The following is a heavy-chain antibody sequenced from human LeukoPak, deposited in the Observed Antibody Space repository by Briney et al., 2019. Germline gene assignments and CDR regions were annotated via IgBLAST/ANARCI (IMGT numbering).Heavy chain of an antibody. D-gene: IGHD6-13*01. Sequence: ASVKVSCKASGYTFTVYHIHWVRQAPGQGLEWMGRINPYSGDTNFAQKFQGRVTKTRDTSITTAYMDLSSLTPDDTAVYFCARDQGSLTRSWYTGYWGQGTQVTVSS. CDR3: ARDQGSLTRSWYTGY. CDR2: INPYSGDT. V-gene: IGHV1-2*06. CDR1: GYTFTVYH. J-gene: IGHJ4*02.